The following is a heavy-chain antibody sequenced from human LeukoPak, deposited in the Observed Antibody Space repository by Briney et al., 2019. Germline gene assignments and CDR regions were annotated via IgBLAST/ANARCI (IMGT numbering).Heavy chain of an antibody. CDR2: IVAGTGNT. CDR1: GFTFTSSA. Sequence: SVKVSCKASGFTFTSSAMQWVRQARGQRLEWIGWIVAGTGNTNYAQKFQERVTITRDMSTSTDYMELSSLRSEDTAVYYCAAGSGWYRFDYWGQGTLVTVSS. V-gene: IGHV1-58*02. J-gene: IGHJ4*02. CDR3: AAGSGWYRFDY. D-gene: IGHD6-19*01.